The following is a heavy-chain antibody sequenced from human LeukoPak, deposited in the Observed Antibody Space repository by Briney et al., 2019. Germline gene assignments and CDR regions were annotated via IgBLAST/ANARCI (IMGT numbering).Heavy chain of an antibody. D-gene: IGHD2-15*01. V-gene: IGHV3-7*01. CDR3: AREGQDLDH. CDR1: GFTFSNFW. Sequence: GGFLRLSCAASGFTFSNFWMSWVRQAPGKGLEWVANIKQDGSEKHYVGSVKGRFTISRDDAKNSLYLQMNSLRAEDTAVYYCAREGQDLDHWGQGTLVSVST. CDR2: IKQDGSEK. J-gene: IGHJ4*02.